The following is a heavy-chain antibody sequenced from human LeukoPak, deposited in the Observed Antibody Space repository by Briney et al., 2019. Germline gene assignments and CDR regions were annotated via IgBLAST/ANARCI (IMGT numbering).Heavy chain of an antibody. CDR2: ISYDGSNK. V-gene: IGHV3-30*03. Sequence: PGGSLRLSCAASGFTFSSYGMHWVRQAPGKGLEWVAVISYDGSNKYYADSVKGRFTISRDNSKNTLYLQMNSLRAEDTAVYYCAREGCSGGSCYPDLWGQGTLVTVSS. J-gene: IGHJ4*02. CDR1: GFTFSSYG. D-gene: IGHD2-15*01. CDR3: AREGCSGGSCYPDL.